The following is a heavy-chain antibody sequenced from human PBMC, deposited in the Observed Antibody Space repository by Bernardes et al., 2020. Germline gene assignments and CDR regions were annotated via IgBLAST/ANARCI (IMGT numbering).Heavy chain of an antibody. V-gene: IGHV3-73*01. J-gene: IGHJ6*03. CDR1: GFTFSGSA. CDR2: IRSKANSYAT. D-gene: IGHD3-10*01. CDR3: TVGSGSYYNFFLTEVYYYYMDV. Sequence: GSLRLSCAASGFTFSGSAMHWVRQASGKGLEWVGRIRSKANSYATAYAASVKGRFTISRDDSKNTAYLQMNSLKTEDTAVYYCTVGSGSYYNFFLTEVYYYYMDVWGKGTTVTVSS.